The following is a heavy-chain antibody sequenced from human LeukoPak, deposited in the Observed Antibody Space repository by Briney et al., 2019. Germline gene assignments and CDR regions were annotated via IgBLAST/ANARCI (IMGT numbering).Heavy chain of an antibody. D-gene: IGHD6-13*01. CDR2: IYYSGST. J-gene: IGHJ5*02. CDR3: ARGLRIAAAVGWFDP. CDR1: GGSISSYY. V-gene: IGHV4-59*01. Sequence: SETLSLTCTVTGGSISSYYWSWIRQPPGKGLEWIGYIYYSGSTNYNPSLKSRVTISVDTSKNQFSLKLSSVTAADTAVYYCARGLRIAAAVGWFDPWGQGTLVTVSS.